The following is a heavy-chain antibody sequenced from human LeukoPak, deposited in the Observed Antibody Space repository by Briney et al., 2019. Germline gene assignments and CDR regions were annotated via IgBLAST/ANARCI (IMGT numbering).Heavy chain of an antibody. CDR1: GFTFSSYA. D-gene: IGHD6-13*01. Sequence: GGSLRLSCAASGFTFSSYAMSWVRQASGKGLEWVSAISGSDYSTYYADSVKGRFTISRDNSKNTLYLQMSSLRAEDTAVYHCAKAASNSWYYFDYWGQGTLVTVSS. J-gene: IGHJ4*02. CDR3: AKAASNSWYYFDY. V-gene: IGHV3-23*01. CDR2: ISGSDYST.